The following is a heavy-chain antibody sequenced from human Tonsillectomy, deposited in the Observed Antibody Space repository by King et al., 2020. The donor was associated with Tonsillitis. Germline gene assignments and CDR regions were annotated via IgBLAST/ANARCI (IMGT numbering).Heavy chain of an antibody. CDR3: SRSGGNDYYYSVNY. J-gene: IGHJ4*02. Sequence: QLQESGPGLVKPSETLSLTCTVSGGSISSYYWSWIRQPPGKGLEWIGYIYYTGITNYNPSLKSRVTISVDTSKNQFSLKLNSVTAADTAVYYCSRSGGNDYYYSVNYWGQGTLVTVSS. CDR1: GGSISSYY. V-gene: IGHV4-59*01. CDR2: IYYTGIT. D-gene: IGHD3-22*01.